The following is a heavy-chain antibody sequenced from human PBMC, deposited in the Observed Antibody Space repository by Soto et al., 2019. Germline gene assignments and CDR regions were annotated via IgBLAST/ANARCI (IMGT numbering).Heavy chain of an antibody. J-gene: IGHJ6*02. CDR1: GGTFSSYP. D-gene: IGHD1-26*01. V-gene: IGHV1-69*01. Sequence: QVQLVQSGAEVKKPGSSVKVSCEASGGTFSSYPINWVRQAPGQGLEWMGGSIPFFGTSNYAQTFQGRVTITAYDSTSTAYMELRSMRSEDTAVYYCARVGHITNYGMAVWGQGTTVTVSS. CDR3: ARVGHITNYGMAV. CDR2: SIPFFGTS.